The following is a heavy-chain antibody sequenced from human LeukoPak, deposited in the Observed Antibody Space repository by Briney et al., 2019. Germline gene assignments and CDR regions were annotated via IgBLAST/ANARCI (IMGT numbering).Heavy chain of an antibody. D-gene: IGHD6-13*01. Sequence: ASVKVSCRASGYTFTSYDINWVRQATGQGLEWMGWMNPNSGNTGYAQKFQGRVTMTRNTSISTAYMELSSLRSEDTAVYYCARGTYSSSGFDYWGQGTLVTVSS. CDR2: MNPNSGNT. CDR1: GYTFTSYD. CDR3: ARGTYSSSGFDY. J-gene: IGHJ4*02. V-gene: IGHV1-8*01.